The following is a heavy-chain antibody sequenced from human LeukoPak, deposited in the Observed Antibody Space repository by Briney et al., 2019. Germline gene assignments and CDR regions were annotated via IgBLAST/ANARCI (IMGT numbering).Heavy chain of an antibody. CDR2: ISYDGSNK. CDR3: ARAPATYYYGSGSHLDY. V-gene: IGHV3-30*03. CDR1: GFTFSSYG. Sequence: PGGSLRLSCAASGFTFSSYGMHWVRQAPGKGLEWVAVISYDGSNKYYADSVKGRFTISRDNSKNTLYLQMNSLRAEDTAVYYCARAPATYYYGSGSHLDYWGQGTLVTVSS. J-gene: IGHJ4*02. D-gene: IGHD3-10*01.